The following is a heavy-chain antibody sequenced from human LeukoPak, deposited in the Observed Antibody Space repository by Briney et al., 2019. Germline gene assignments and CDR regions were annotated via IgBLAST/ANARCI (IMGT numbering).Heavy chain of an antibody. CDR3: ARLGGLRYDAFDI. CDR1: GGSISSGGYS. J-gene: IGHJ3*02. V-gene: IGHV4-30-2*01. CDR2: IYHSGST. Sequence: PSQTLSLTCAVPGGSISSGGYSWSWIRQPPGKGLEWIGYIYHSGSTYYNPSLKSRVTVSVDTSKNQFSLKLRSVTAADTAVYYCARLGGLRYDAFDIWGQGTMVTVSS. D-gene: IGHD3-9*01.